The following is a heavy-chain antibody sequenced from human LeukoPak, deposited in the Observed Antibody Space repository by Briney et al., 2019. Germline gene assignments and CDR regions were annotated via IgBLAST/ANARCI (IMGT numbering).Heavy chain of an antibody. J-gene: IGHJ4*02. V-gene: IGHV3-53*01. D-gene: IGHD6-19*01. CDR2: IYSGGAT. Sequence: PGGSLRLSCAFSEFSVSSNYMNWVRQPPGKVLELVSVIYSGGATYYADSVRGRFTISRDNSKNMLSLQMTSLGAEDTAVYYCARGRFSGPDDYWGQGTLVTVSS. CDR1: EFSVSSNY. CDR3: ARGRFSGPDDY.